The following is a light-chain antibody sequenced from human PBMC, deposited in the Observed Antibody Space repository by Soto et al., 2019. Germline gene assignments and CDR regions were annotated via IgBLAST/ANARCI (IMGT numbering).Light chain of an antibody. V-gene: IGKV3-15*01. CDR3: QQCNDWPHT. CDR1: QSVSSN. Sequence: EIVMTQFPATLSVSPGERATLSCRASQSVSSNLAWYQQKPGQAPRLLIYGASTRATGIPARFSGRGSGTDFTLTISSLQSEECAVYYCQQCNDWPHTFGQGTKLEIK. CDR2: GAS. J-gene: IGKJ2*01.